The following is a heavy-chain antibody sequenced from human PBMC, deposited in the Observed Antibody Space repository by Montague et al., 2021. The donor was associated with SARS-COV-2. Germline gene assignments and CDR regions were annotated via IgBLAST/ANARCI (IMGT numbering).Heavy chain of an antibody. J-gene: IGHJ4*02. V-gene: IGHV6-1*01. D-gene: IGHD6-19*01. CDR1: GDSVSINSVA. Sequence: CAISGDSVSINSVAWSWTRQSPSIGLEWLGRTYYRSKWYSDYAPSVRGRLTVSPDASKNEFSLELNYVTPEDTAVYYCVRYSGWFYFDFWGQGTLVTVSS. CDR2: TYYRSKWYS. CDR3: VRYSGWFYFDF.